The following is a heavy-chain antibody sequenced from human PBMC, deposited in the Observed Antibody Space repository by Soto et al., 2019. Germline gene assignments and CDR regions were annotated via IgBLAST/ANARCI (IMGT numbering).Heavy chain of an antibody. Sequence: PSETLSLTCTVSGGSISSSSYYWGWIRQPPGKGLEWIGSIYYSGSTYYNPSLKSRVTISVDTSKNQFSLKLSSVTAADTAVYYCASTEDSWFDPWGQGTLVTVS. CDR2: IYYSGST. V-gene: IGHV4-39*01. J-gene: IGHJ5*02. CDR3: ASTEDSWFDP. CDR1: GGSISSSSYY. D-gene: IGHD2-8*02.